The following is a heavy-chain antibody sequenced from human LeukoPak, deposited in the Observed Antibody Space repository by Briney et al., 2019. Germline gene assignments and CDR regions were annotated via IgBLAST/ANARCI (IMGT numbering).Heavy chain of an antibody. Sequence: ASVKVSCKASGYTFTSYAMNWVRQAPGQGLEWMGWINTNTGNPTYAQGFTGRFVFSLDTSVSTAYLQISSLKAEDTAVYYCARDDRVGYSSSWNYWGQGTLVTVSS. CDR1: GYTFTSYA. CDR2: INTNTGNP. V-gene: IGHV7-4-1*02. D-gene: IGHD6-13*01. J-gene: IGHJ4*02. CDR3: ARDDRVGYSSSWNY.